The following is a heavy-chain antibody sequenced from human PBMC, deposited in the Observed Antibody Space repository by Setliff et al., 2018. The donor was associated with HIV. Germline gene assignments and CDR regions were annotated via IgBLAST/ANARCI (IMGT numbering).Heavy chain of an antibody. J-gene: IGHJ5*02. CDR1: GDSISSGGFY. Sequence: SETLSLTCTVPGDSISSGGFYCNWFRQYPEKGLEWIGWIHYSGRTNFNPSLRSRATISFDTSKNQFSLNLTSVTAADTAVYYCARAPFRGGSFGWFDPWGQGTLVTVPQ. CDR3: ARAPFRGGSFGWFDP. V-gene: IGHV4-31*03. CDR2: IHYSGRT. D-gene: IGHD2-15*01.